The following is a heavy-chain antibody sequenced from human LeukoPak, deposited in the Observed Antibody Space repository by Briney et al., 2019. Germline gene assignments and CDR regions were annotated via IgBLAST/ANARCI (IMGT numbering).Heavy chain of an antibody. D-gene: IGHD3-22*01. Sequence: GGPLRLSCAASGFTFNVYSMSWVRQAPGKGLEWVSYITRNSKDIYYADSVKGRFTISRDDAKNSLYLQMNNLRAEDTAVYYCAKTLLDSSGYYYAGSDYWGQGILVTVST. V-gene: IGHV3-48*01. J-gene: IGHJ4*02. CDR2: ITRNSKDI. CDR1: GFTFNVYS. CDR3: AKTLLDSSGYYYAGSDY.